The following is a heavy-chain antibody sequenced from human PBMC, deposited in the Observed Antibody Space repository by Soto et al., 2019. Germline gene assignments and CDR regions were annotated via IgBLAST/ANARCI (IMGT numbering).Heavy chain of an antibody. CDR1: GGSFSGYY. V-gene: IGHV4-34*01. CDR2: INHSGSA. CDR3: ARLTVHYDFWSGYSSGNVGMDV. J-gene: IGHJ6*02. Sequence: SETLSLTCAFYGGSFSGYYWSWTRQPPGKGLKWIGEINHSGSANYNPSLKSRVTLSVDTSRNQFSLKVSSVTAADTAVYYCARLTVHYDFWSGYSSGNVGMDVWGQGTTVTVSS. D-gene: IGHD3-3*01.